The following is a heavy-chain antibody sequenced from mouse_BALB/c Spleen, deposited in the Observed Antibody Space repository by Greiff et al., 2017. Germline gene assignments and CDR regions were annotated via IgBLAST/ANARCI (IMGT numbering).Heavy chain of an antibody. CDR3: ARGVYYGSSYAMDY. D-gene: IGHD1-1*01. Sequence: QVQLQQSGAELMKPGASVKISCKATGYTFSSYWIEWVKQRPGHGLEWIGEILPGSGSTNYNEKFKGKATFTADTSSNTAYMQLSSLTSEDSAVYYCARGVYYGSSYAMDYWGQGTSVTVSS. CDR2: ILPGSGST. CDR1: GYTFSSYW. J-gene: IGHJ4*01. V-gene: IGHV1-9*01.